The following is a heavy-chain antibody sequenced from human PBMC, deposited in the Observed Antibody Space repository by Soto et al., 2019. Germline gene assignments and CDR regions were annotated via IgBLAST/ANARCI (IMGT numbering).Heavy chain of an antibody. D-gene: IGHD6-13*01. Sequence: GGSLRLSCAASGFTVSSNYMSWVRQAPGKGLEWVSVIYSGGSTYYADSVKGRFTISRDNSKNTLYLQMNSLRAEDTAVYYCARNQYSSSWYLPVTYYYYGMDVWGQGTTVTVSS. V-gene: IGHV3-53*01. CDR3: ARNQYSSSWYLPVTYYYYGMDV. CDR1: GFTVSSNY. J-gene: IGHJ6*02. CDR2: IYSGGST.